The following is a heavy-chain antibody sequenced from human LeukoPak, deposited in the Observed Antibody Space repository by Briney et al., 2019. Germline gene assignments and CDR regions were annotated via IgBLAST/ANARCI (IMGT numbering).Heavy chain of an antibody. CDR1: GYSISSSNW. V-gene: IGHV4-28*03. CDR2: IYYSGST. CDR3: AREESSSSFDY. Sequence: SETLSLTCAVSGYSISSSNWWGWIRQPPGKGLEWIGYIYYSGSTYYNPSLKSRITMSLGTSKNQFSLKLSSVTAADTAVYYCAREESSSSFDYWGQGTLVTVSS. D-gene: IGHD6-13*01. J-gene: IGHJ4*02.